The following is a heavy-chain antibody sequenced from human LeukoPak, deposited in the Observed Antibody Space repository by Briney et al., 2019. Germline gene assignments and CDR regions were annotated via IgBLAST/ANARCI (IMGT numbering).Heavy chain of an antibody. CDR3: AKEWASSGYDGFDY. CDR1: GFTFSSYA. CDR2: ISYDGSNK. Sequence: PGGSLRLSCAASGFTFSSYAMHWVRQAPGKGLEWVAVISYDGSNKYYADSVKGRFTISRDNSKNTLYLQMNSLRAEDTAIYYCAKEWASSGYDGFDYWGQGTLVTVSS. J-gene: IGHJ4*02. V-gene: IGHV3-30*04. D-gene: IGHD5-12*01.